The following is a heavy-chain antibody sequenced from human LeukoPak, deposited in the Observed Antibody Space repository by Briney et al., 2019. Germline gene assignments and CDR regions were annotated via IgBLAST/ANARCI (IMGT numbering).Heavy chain of an antibody. Sequence: ASVKVSCKASGYTFTGYYMHWVRQAPGQGLEWMGWINPNSGNTGYAQKFQGRVTITRNTSISTAYMELSSLRSEDTAVYYCARGFLPMDVWGKGTTVTVSS. J-gene: IGHJ6*04. CDR1: GYTFTGYY. CDR2: INPNSGNT. V-gene: IGHV1-8*03. CDR3: ARGFLPMDV. D-gene: IGHD2/OR15-2a*01.